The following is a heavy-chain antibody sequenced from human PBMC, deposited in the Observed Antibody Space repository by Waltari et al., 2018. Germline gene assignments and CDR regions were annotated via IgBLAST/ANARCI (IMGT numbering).Heavy chain of an antibody. CDR2: IYYSGST. Sequence: QVQLQESGPGLVKPSETLSLTCTVSGGSISSYYWSWIRQPPGKGLEGIGYIYYSGSTNYNPSLKSRVTISVDTSKNQFSLKLSSVTAADTAVYYCARDAMDPLYSSSSKIVGRWFDPWGQGTLVTVSS. D-gene: IGHD6-6*01. CDR1: GGSISSYY. V-gene: IGHV4-59*12. CDR3: ARDAMDPLYSSSSKIVGRWFDP. J-gene: IGHJ5*02.